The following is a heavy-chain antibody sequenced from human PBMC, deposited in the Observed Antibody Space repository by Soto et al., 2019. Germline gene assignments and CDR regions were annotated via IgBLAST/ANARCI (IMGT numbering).Heavy chain of an antibody. Sequence: PSETLSLTCAVSGGSISSGGYSWSWIRQPPGKGLEWIGYIYHSGSTYYNPSLKSRVTISVDRSKNQFSLKLSSVTAADTAVYYCDRGADYYDSSGYLDYWGQGTLVTVYS. D-gene: IGHD3-22*01. CDR2: IYHSGST. CDR1: GGSISSGGYS. CDR3: DRGADYYDSSGYLDY. J-gene: IGHJ4*02. V-gene: IGHV4-30-2*01.